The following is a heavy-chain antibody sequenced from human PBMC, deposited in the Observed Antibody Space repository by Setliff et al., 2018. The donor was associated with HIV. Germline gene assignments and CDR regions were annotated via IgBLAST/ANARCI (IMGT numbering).Heavy chain of an antibody. CDR3: AKGRDVIAPATRAFDC. CDR1: GFTFSSHA. CDR2: VGRGGDT. D-gene: IGHD6-25*01. J-gene: IGHJ4*02. Sequence: QPGGSLRLSCEASGFTFSSHAMSWVRQAPGKGLEWVSIVGRGGDTHYADSVKGRFTISRDNSKNTLFLQMINLRAEDTAVYYCAKGRDVIAPATRAFDCWGQGTLVTVSS. V-gene: IGHV3-23*01.